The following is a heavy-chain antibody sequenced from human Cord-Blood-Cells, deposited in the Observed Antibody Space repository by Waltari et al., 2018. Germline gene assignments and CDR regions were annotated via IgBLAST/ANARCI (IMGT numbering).Heavy chain of an antibody. J-gene: IGHJ4*02. Sequence: QLQLQESGPGLVKPSETLSLTCTVSGGSISSSSYYWGWIRQPPGKGLEWIGSIYYSGSTYDDPSLKSRVTISVDTSKNQFSLKLSSVTAADTAVYYCARSKGDWGRFDYWGQGTLVTVSS. V-gene: IGHV4-39*01. CDR2: IYYSGST. CDR3: ARSKGDWGRFDY. CDR1: GGSISSSSYY. D-gene: IGHD7-27*01.